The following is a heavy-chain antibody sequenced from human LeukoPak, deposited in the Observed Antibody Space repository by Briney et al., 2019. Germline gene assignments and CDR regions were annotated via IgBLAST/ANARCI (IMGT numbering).Heavy chain of an antibody. Sequence: SETLFLTCAVYGGSFSGYYWSWIRQPPGKGLEWIGEINHSGSTNYNPSLKSRVTISVDTSNNQLSLKVNSVTAADTAMYYCVKSNSRYQPWTLDIWGRGTMVTVSS. CDR2: INHSGST. J-gene: IGHJ3*02. CDR1: GGSFSGYY. CDR3: VKSNSRYQPWTLDI. D-gene: IGHD2-2*01. V-gene: IGHV4-34*01.